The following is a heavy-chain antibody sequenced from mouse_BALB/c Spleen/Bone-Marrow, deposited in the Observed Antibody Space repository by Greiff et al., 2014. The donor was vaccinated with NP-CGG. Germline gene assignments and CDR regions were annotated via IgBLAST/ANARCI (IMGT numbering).Heavy chain of an antibody. Sequence: EVKLMESGAELVKPGASVKLSCTASGFNIKDTYMHWVKQRPEQGLEWIGRIDPANGNTKYDPRFQGKATITADASSNTAYLQLSGLTSEDTAVYYCTGRYGWFAYWGQGTLVTVSA. J-gene: IGHJ3*01. CDR2: IDPANGNT. D-gene: IGHD2-14*01. CDR1: GFNIKDTY. CDR3: TGRYGWFAY. V-gene: IGHV14-3*02.